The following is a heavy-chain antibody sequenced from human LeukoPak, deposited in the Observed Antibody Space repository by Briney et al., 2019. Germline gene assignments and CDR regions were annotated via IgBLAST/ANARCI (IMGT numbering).Heavy chain of an antibody. CDR1: GFTFSDYY. D-gene: IGHD3-9*01. V-gene: IGHV3-11*01. CDR2: ISTTGTTM. Sequence: GGSLRLSCAASGFTFSDYYVTWIRQAPGKGLEWVSYISTTGTTMYYADSVKGRFTISRDNAKNSLYLQMNSLRAEDTAVYYCARDGVLRYFDSYYYYYMDVWGKGTTVTISS. CDR3: ARDGVLRYFDSYYYYYMDV. J-gene: IGHJ6*03.